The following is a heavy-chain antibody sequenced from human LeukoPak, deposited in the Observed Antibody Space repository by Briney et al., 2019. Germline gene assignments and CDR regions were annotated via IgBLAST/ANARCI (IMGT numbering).Heavy chain of an antibody. CDR2: ISGSGSTT. CDR3: AKGGRWDYYDSSH. Sequence: GGSLRLSCAASGLTFSSFAMTWVPEAPGKGLEWVSGISGSGSTTYYADSVKGRFTISRDNSKNTLYLQMNSLRVEDTAIYYCAKGGRWDYYDSSHWGQGTMVTVSS. D-gene: IGHD3-22*01. CDR1: GLTFSSFA. V-gene: IGHV3-23*01. J-gene: IGHJ3*01.